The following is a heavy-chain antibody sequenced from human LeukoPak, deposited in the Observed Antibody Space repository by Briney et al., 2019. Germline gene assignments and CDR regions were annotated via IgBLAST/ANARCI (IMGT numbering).Heavy chain of an antibody. V-gene: IGHV4-31*03. CDR2: IYYRGST. CDR1: GGSISSGGYY. D-gene: IGHD7-27*01. CDR3: ATRNWAYDAFDI. Sequence: PSETLSLTCTVSGGSISSGGYYWSWIRQHPGKGLEWIGYIYYRGSTYYNPSLKSRVTISVDTSKNQFSLKLSSVTAADTAVYYCATRNWAYDAFDIWGQGTMVTVSS. J-gene: IGHJ3*02.